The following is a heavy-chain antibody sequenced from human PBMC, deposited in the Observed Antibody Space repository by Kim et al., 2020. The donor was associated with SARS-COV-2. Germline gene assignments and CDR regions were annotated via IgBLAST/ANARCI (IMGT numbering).Heavy chain of an antibody. CDR2: INHSGST. CDR1: GGSFSGYY. CDR3: ARVPPYDIVVVPAARGVVDY. D-gene: IGHD2-2*01. J-gene: IGHJ4*02. Sequence: SETLSLTCAVYGGSFSGYYWSWIRQPPGKGLEWIGEINHSGSTNYNPSLKSRVTISVDTSKNQFSLKLSSVTAADTAVYYCARVPPYDIVVVPAARGVVDYWGQGTLVTVSS. V-gene: IGHV4-34*01.